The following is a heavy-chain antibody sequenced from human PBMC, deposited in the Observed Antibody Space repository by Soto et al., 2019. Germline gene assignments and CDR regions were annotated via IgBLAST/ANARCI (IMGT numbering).Heavy chain of an antibody. CDR1: GFTFSDYP. D-gene: IGHD6-19*01. CDR3: AKGGRQWLVTSDFNY. Sequence: VQLVESGGGLFQPGGSLRLSCAASGFTFSDYPMHWVAQVPGKGLGWGAVVSHEGRNTHYADSVKGRLTISRDSSKNTVSLEMTSLRAEDTAVYYCAKGGRQWLVTSDFNYWGQGALVTVSS. V-gene: IGHV3-30*18. J-gene: IGHJ4*02. CDR2: VSHEGRNT.